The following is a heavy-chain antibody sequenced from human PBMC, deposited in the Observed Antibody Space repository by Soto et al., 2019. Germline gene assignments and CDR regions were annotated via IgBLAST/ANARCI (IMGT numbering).Heavy chain of an antibody. J-gene: IGHJ4*02. Sequence: QVQLVQSGAEVKKPGASVKVSCKASGYTFNTYAMHWVRQAPGQRLEWMGWINTGNGNSKYSQKFQGRVTITGDTSASTAYMELSSLRSEDTAVYYCARRVRGAMGYFDQWGQGTLVTVSS. D-gene: IGHD3-10*01. CDR2: INTGNGNS. CDR3: ARRVRGAMGYFDQ. V-gene: IGHV1-3*04. CDR1: GYTFNTYA.